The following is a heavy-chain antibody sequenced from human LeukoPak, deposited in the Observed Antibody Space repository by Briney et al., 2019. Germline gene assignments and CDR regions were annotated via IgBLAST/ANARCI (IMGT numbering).Heavy chain of an antibody. D-gene: IGHD2-2*01. CDR2: IYYSGST. CDR3: ARVGDIVVVPAANPVSTWFDP. V-gene: IGHV4-59*01. J-gene: IGHJ5*02. CDR1: GGAISSYD. Sequence: SSETLTLTCTVSGGAISSYDWSWIRQPPGKGLEWIGYIYYSGSTNYNPSLKSRVTITVGTTKNHISLKLSSVTDEDTAVYYCARVGDIVVVPAANPVSTWFDPWGQGTLVTVSS.